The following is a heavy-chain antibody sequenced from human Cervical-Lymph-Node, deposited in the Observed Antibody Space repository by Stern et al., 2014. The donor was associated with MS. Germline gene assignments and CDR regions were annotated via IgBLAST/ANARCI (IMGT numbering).Heavy chain of an antibody. V-gene: IGHV1-69*06. CDR3: ARPWGIVATTGTHYYYYGMDV. CDR2: LIPIFGTT. J-gene: IGHJ6*02. CDR1: GDTFSNYA. D-gene: IGHD5-12*01. Sequence: VQLVESGAEVKKPGSSVKVSCKTSGDTFSNYAISWVRQAPGQGLEWMGGLIPIFGTTNYAQEFQGRVTLTADTSTTTAYMELSSLRYGDTAVYFCARPWGIVATTGTHYYYYGMDVWGQGTTVTVAS.